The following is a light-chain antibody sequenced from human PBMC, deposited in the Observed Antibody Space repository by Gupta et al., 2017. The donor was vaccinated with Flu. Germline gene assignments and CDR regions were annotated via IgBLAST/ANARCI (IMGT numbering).Light chain of an antibody. CDR1: SLRNYY. V-gene: IGLV3-19*01. CDR3: NSRDSSGNHLV. CDR2: GKN. J-gene: IGLJ1*01. Sequence: SELTQDPALSVALGRTVRLTCQGDSLRNYYASWYQQKPGQAPLLVIYGKNNRPSGIPDRFSGSRSGNTTSLTITGAQAEDEADYYCNSRDSSGNHLVFGTGTKVTVL.